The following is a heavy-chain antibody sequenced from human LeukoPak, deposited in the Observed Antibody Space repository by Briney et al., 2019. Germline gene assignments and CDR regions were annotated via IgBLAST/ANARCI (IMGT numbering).Heavy chain of an antibody. V-gene: IGHV1-18*04. Sequence: APVKVSCKASGYTFSNYGITWVRQVPGQGLECMGWISGYNGNTNYEQKFHGRVTMTIDKSTTTAYMELSSLASDDTGVYYCARQSVVLSGSPDDAFDIWGQGTRVIVSS. D-gene: IGHD2-21*01. CDR2: ISGYNGNT. CDR3: ARQSVVLSGSPDDAFDI. J-gene: IGHJ3*02. CDR1: GYTFSNYG.